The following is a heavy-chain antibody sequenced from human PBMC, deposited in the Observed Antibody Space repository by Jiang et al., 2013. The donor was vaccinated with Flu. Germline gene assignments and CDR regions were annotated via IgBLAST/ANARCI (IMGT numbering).Heavy chain of an antibody. J-gene: IGHJ4*02. D-gene: IGHD3-10*01. Sequence: LLKPSETLSLTCTVSGGSISSSSYYWGWIRQPPGKGLEWIGSIYYSGSTYYNPSLKSRVTISVDTSKNQFSLKLSSVTAADTAVYYCARRGGSGRKYAPFDYWGQGTLVTVSS. CDR3: ARRGGSGRKYAPFDY. CDR2: IYYSGST. CDR1: GGSISSSSYY. V-gene: IGHV4-39*01.